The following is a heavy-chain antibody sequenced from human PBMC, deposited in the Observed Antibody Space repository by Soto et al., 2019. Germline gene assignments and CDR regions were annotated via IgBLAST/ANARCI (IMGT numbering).Heavy chain of an antibody. V-gene: IGHV3-48*03. Sequence: GGALRLSCAASGFTVSSYEMNWVRQAPGKGLEWVSYISSSGSTIYYADSVKGRFTISRDNAKNSLYLQMNSLRAEDTAVYYCARVRYDFWSGSSPYGMDVWGQGTTVTVSS. CDR3: ARVRYDFWSGSSPYGMDV. D-gene: IGHD3-3*01. J-gene: IGHJ6*02. CDR1: GFTVSSYE. CDR2: ISSSGSTI.